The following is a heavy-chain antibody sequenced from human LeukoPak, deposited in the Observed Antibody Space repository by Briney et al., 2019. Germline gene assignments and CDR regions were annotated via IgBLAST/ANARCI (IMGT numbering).Heavy chain of an antibody. CDR2: ISGYNGDT. CDR3: ARNWGAGHPINFDY. CDR1: GYTFSSCG. D-gene: IGHD3-16*01. V-gene: IGHV1-18*01. J-gene: IGHJ4*02. Sequence: GASAKVSCKTFGYTFSSCGINWVRQAPGQGLEWMGWISGYNGDTKFAQKFQGRVTLTTHTSTNTAYMDLRRLRSDDTAVYYCARNWGAGHPINFDYWGQGTLVTVSS.